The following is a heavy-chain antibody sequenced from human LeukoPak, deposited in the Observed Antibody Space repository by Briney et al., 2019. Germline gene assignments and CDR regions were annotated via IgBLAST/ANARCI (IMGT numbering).Heavy chain of an antibody. CDR2: IYYSGST. V-gene: IGHV4-61*08. J-gene: IGHJ3*02. CDR3: ARVQAHEAYLPGYDAFDI. Sequence: PSETLSLTCTVSGGSISSVGYYWSWIRQPPGKGLEWIGYIYYSGSTNYNPSLKSRVTISVDTSKNQFSLKLSSVTAADTAVYYCARVQAHEAYLPGYDAFDIWGQGTMVTVSS. D-gene: IGHD3-16*01. CDR1: GGSISSVGYY.